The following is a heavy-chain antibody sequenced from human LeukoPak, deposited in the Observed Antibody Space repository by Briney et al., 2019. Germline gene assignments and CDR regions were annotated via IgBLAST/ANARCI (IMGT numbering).Heavy chain of an antibody. CDR2: ISYDENNE. Sequence: PGRSLRLSCAASGFTFSNYAIHWVRQAPGKSPEWVTLISYDENNEYYADSVKGRFTISRDNSKNTLYLQMNSLRAEDTAVYYCARSGRGVGYGFYYLDYWGQGTLVTVSS. D-gene: IGHD5-18*01. J-gene: IGHJ4*02. CDR3: ARSGRGVGYGFYYLDY. V-gene: IGHV3-30*04. CDR1: GFTFSNYA.